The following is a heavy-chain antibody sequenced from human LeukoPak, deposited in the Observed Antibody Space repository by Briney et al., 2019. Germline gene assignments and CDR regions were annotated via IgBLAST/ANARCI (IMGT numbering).Heavy chain of an antibody. D-gene: IGHD3-22*01. CDR3: ARVGGYYDSSGYNVYVPVDY. CDR2: INPNSGGT. J-gene: IGHJ4*02. V-gene: IGHV1-2*02. CDR1: GYTFTGYY. Sequence: GASVKVSCKASGYTFTGYYMHWVRQAPGQGLEWMGWINPNSGGTNYAQKFQGRVTMTRDTSISTAYMELRSLRSDDTAVYYCARVGGYYDSSGYNVYVPVDYWGQGTLVTVSS.